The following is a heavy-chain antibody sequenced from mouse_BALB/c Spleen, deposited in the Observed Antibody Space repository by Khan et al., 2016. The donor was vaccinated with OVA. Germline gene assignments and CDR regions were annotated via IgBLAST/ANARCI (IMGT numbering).Heavy chain of an antibody. CDR1: GFSLSSYN. V-gene: IGHV2-6-4*01. CDR3: ARTYYRYDGYYAMDY. CDR2: IWGVGST. J-gene: IGHJ4*01. D-gene: IGHD2-14*01. Sequence: VELVESGPGLVAPSQSLSITCTVSGFSLSSYNVHWVRQPPGKGLEWLGMIWGVGSTDYNSVLTSRLCISKDNSKRQVFLKMNSLQTDGTAMYYCARTYYRYDGYYAMDYWGQGTSVTVSS.